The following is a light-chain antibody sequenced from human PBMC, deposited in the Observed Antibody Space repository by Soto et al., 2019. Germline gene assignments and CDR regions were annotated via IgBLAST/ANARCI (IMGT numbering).Light chain of an antibody. CDR1: QSVSSN. V-gene: IGKV3D-15*01. J-gene: IGKJ1*01. Sequence: EIVMTQSPATLSVSPGERASLSCRASQSVSSNLAWYQQKAGQAPMLLIYAASTRATGIPTRFSGSGSGTEFTLTITSLQSEDFAVYYCQQYTDWPPWTFG. CDR2: AAS. CDR3: QQYTDWPPWT.